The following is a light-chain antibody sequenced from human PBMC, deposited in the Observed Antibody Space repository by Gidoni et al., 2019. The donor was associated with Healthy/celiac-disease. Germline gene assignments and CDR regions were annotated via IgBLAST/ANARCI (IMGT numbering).Light chain of an antibody. V-gene: IGKV1-39*01. CDR1: QSISSY. CDR2: AAS. CDR3: QQSYSTPPT. J-gene: IGKJ1*01. Sequence: DIQMTQSPSSLSASVGDSVTITCRASQSISSYLNWYQQKPGQAPKLLIYAASSLQSGVPSRFSGSGSGTDFTLTISSLQPEDFATYYCQQSYSTPPTFGQGTKVEIK.